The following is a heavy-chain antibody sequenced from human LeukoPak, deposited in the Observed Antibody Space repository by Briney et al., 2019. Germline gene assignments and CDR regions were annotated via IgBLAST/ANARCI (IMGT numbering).Heavy chain of an antibody. CDR3: ARGSSSFDS. CDR2: ISSSSRNL. Sequence: GGSLRLSCVGSGFALSRYSMNWVRQAPGKGLEWVSYISSSSRNLYYVDSVKGRFTIFRDNAKNSLYLQMNSLRDEDTAVYYCARGSSSFDSWGQGTLVTVSS. V-gene: IGHV3-48*02. D-gene: IGHD6-13*01. CDR1: GFALSRYS. J-gene: IGHJ4*02.